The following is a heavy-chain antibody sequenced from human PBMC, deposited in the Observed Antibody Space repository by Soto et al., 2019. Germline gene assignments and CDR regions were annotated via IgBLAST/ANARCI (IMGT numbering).Heavy chain of an antibody. J-gene: IGHJ4*02. CDR2: ISAYNGNT. V-gene: IGHV1-18*04. Sequence: QVQLVQSGAEVKKPGASVKVSCKASGYTFTSYGISWVRQAPGQGLEWMGWISAYNGNTNYAQKLQGRVTITTDTSTSTAYMELRSLRSDDTAVYYCAREPSSGYYYDSSGYYNPFDYWGQGTLVTVSS. CDR1: GYTFTSYG. D-gene: IGHD3-22*01. CDR3: AREPSSGYYYDSSGYYNPFDY.